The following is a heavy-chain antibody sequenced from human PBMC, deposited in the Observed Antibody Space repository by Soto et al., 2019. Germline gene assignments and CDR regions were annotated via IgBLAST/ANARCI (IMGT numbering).Heavy chain of an antibody. D-gene: IGHD6-13*01. J-gene: IGHJ3*02. CDR2: VYHSGST. CDR1: GASITSSNW. V-gene: IGHV4-4*02. CDR3: ARSPSSSWYGGGAFEI. Sequence: QVQLQESGPGLVKPSGTLSLTCAVSGASITSSNWWSWVRQPPGKGLEWIGEVYHSGSTNYNPSLNSRGTISVDKSKNHFPLKLNSVTAGDTAMYYCARSPSSSWYGGGAFEIWGQGTIVIVSS.